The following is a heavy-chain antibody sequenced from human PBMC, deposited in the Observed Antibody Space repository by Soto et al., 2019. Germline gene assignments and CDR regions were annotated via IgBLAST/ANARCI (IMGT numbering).Heavy chain of an antibody. CDR3: ARGGHIAVVTASFDD. D-gene: IGHD2-21*02. CDR1: GYTFNTYY. Sequence: QVQLVQSGAEVRKPGASVKVSCRPSGYTFNTYYLHWLRQAPGQALEWMGVIHPSGGGTTYAQKFLGRVPARRDRSTTAVFMELSSLRSDDTAVYYCARGGHIAVVTASFDDWGQGTLVTVSS. V-gene: IGHV1-46*02. J-gene: IGHJ4*02. CDR2: IHPSGGGT.